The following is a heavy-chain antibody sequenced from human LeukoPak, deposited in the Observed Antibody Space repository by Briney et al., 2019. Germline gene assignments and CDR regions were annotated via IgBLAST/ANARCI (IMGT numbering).Heavy chain of an antibody. CDR3: ARDCSNGVCYPRDY. Sequence: ASVKVSCTASGYTLSEYGISWVRQAPGQGLEWVGWITTYNGEKIYSQKFQGRVTMTTDTSSGTYYMELRNLRSDDTAIYYCARDCSNGVCYPRDYWGQGTLVIVSS. J-gene: IGHJ4*02. CDR1: GYTLSEYG. CDR2: ITTYNGEK. D-gene: IGHD2-8*01. V-gene: IGHV1-18*01.